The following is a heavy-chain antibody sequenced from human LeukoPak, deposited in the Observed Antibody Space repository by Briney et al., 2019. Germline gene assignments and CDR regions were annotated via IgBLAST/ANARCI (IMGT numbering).Heavy chain of an antibody. D-gene: IGHD3-22*01. CDR1: GFTFDDYA. V-gene: IGHV3-9*03. CDR3: AKGHSSGYLDAFDI. CDR2: ISWNSGSI. J-gene: IGHJ3*02. Sequence: GGSLRLSCAASGFTFDDYAMHWVRQAPGKGLEWVSGISWNSGSIGYADSVKGRFTISRGNAKNSLYLQMNSLRAEDMALYYCAKGHSSGYLDAFDIWGQGTMVTVSS.